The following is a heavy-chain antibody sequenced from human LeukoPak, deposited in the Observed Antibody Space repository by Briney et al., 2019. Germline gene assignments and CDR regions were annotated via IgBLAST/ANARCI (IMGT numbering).Heavy chain of an antibody. J-gene: IGHJ6*02. CDR3: AANYYDLDV. CDR2: IGISSNKI. CDR1: GFTLRSYT. Sequence: GGSLRLSCAASGFTLRSYTMNWVRQAPGKGLEWVSSIGISSNKIYYADSVKGRFIISRDNAKNSLYLQMNSLRAEDTAVYYCAANYYDLDVWGQGTTVTVSS. V-gene: IGHV3-21*01.